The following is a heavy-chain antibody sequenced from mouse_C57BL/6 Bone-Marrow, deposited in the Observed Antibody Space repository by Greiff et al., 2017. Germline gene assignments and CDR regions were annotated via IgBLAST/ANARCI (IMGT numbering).Heavy chain of an antibody. CDR2: ISDGGSYT. CDR3: ARAITTVRYFDY. V-gene: IGHV5-4*03. J-gene: IGHJ2*01. Sequence: DVKLVESGGGLVKPGGSLKLSCAASGFTFSSYAMSWVRQTPEKRLEWVATISDGGSYTYYPDNVKGRFTISRDNAKNNLYLQMSHLKSEDTAMYYCARAITTVRYFDYWGQGTTLTVSS. CDR1: GFTFSSYA. D-gene: IGHD1-1*01.